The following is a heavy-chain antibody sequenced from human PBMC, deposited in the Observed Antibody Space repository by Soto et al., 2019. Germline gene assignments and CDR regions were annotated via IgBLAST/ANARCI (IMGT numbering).Heavy chain of an antibody. V-gene: IGHV3-23*01. CDR2: ISGSGGSK. J-gene: IGHJ4*02. CDR1: GFTFTTYA. Sequence: EVQLLESGGGLVQPGGSLRLSCAASGFTFTTYAMTWVRQAPGKGLEWVAAISGSGGSKYYADSVKGRFTISRDNSKNTWFLQMNSLRAEDTAVYYVAKNWDTTFSSSSHWGQGTLVTVSS. CDR3: AKNWDTTFSSSSH. D-gene: IGHD6-6*01.